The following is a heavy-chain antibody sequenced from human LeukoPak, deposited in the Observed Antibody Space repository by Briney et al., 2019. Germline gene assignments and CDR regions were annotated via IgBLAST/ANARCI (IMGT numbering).Heavy chain of an antibody. J-gene: IGHJ4*02. Sequence: GGSLRLSCAASGFTVSSNYMSWVRQAPGKGLEWVSIIYRVGSTFYADSVKGRFTISSDTSKNTLSLQMNSLRAEDTAVYYCARDLSPVVRASPMGYWGQGTLVTVSS. V-gene: IGHV3-66*02. CDR3: ARDLSPVVRASPMGY. D-gene: IGHD3-10*01. CDR2: IYRVGST. CDR1: GFTVSSNY.